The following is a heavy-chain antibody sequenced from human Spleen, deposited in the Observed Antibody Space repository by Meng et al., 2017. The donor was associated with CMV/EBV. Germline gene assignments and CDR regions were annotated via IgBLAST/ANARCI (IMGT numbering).Heavy chain of an antibody. CDR2: IYPGDSDT. J-gene: IGHJ6*02. CDR3: ARGSDCIGGSCYYYYGMDV. CDR1: GYSFTSYW. Sequence: GESLKISCKGSGYSFTSYWIGWVRQMPGKGLEWMGIIYPGDSDTRYSPSFQGQVTISADKSISTAYLQWSSLKASDTAMYYCARGSDCIGGSCYYYYGMDVWGQGTTVTVSS. V-gene: IGHV5-51*01. D-gene: IGHD2-15*01.